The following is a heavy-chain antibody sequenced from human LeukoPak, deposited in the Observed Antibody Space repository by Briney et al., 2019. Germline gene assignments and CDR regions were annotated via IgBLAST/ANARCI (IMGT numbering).Heavy chain of an antibody. V-gene: IGHV4-59*01. CDR2: IYYSGST. J-gene: IGHJ3*02. Sequence: SETLSLTCTVSGGSISSYYWSWIRQPPGKGLEWIGYIYYSGSTNYNPSLKSRVTISVDTSKNQFSLKLSSVTAADTAVYHCARGAGMPYAFDIWGQGTMVTVSS. D-gene: IGHD2-2*01. CDR1: GGSISSYY. CDR3: ARGAGMPYAFDI.